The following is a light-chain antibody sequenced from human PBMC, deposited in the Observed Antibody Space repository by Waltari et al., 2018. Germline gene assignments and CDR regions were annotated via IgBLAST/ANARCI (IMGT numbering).Light chain of an antibody. CDR2: LGS. V-gene: IGKV2-28*01. Sequence: DIVMTQSALSLPVTPGEPASISCRSSQSLLHSNGYNYLDWYLQKPGQSPQLLIYLGSNRDSGVPDRFSGSGSGTDFTLKISRVEAEDVGVYYCMQALQTPYTFGQGTKLEIK. CDR1: QSLLHSNGYNY. CDR3: MQALQTPYT. J-gene: IGKJ2*01.